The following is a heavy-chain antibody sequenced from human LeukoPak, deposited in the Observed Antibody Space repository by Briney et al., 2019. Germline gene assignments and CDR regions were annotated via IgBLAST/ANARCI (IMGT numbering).Heavy chain of an antibody. CDR2: MNPNSGNT. V-gene: IGHV1-8*01. CDR3: ARSLGGSGWPEHSFDY. Sequence: ASVKVSCKASGYTFTSYDINWVRQATGQGLEWMGWMNPNSGNTGYAQKFQGRVTMTRNTSISTAYMELSSLRSEDTAVYYCARSLGGSGWPEHSFDYWGQGTLVTVSS. CDR1: GYTFTSYD. D-gene: IGHD6-19*01. J-gene: IGHJ4*02.